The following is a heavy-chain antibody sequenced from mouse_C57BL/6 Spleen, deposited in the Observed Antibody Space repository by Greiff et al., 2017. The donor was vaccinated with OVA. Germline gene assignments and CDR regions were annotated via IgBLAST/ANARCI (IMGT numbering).Heavy chain of an antibody. V-gene: IGHV6-3*01. Sequence: DVMLVESGGGLVQPGGSMKLSCVASGFTFSNYWMNWVRQSPEKGLEWVAQIRLKSDNYATHYAESVKGRFTISRDDSKSSVYLQMNNLRAEDTGIYYCTGDDGYFDYWGQGTTLTVSS. CDR2: IRLKSDNYAT. D-gene: IGHD2-3*01. J-gene: IGHJ2*01. CDR1: GFTFSNYW. CDR3: TGDDGYFDY.